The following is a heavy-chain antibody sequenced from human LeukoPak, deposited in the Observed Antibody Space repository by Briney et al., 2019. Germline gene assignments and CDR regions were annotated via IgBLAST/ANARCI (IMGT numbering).Heavy chain of an antibody. CDR2: IYYSGST. CDR3: ARLPAAAGTLHFNY. Sequence: SETLSLTCTVSGGSISSSSYYWGWIRQPPGKGLEWIGSIYYSGSTYYNPSLKSRVAISVDTSKNQFSLKLSSVTAADTAVYYCARLPAAAGTLHFNYWGQGTLVTVSS. J-gene: IGHJ4*01. CDR1: GGSISSSSYY. V-gene: IGHV4-39*01. D-gene: IGHD6-13*01.